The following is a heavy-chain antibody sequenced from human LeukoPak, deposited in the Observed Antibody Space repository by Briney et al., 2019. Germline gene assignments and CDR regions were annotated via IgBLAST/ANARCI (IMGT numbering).Heavy chain of an antibody. J-gene: IGHJ4*02. CDR3: ARDQRYFDWLAGSRGIFDY. V-gene: IGHV1-69*01. Sequence: SVKVSCKASGGTFSSYAISWVRQAPGQGLEWMGGIIPVFGTANYAQKFQGRVTSTADESTSTAYMELSRLRSEDTAVYYCARDQRYFDWLAGSRGIFDYWGQGTLVTVSS. CDR2: IIPVFGTA. CDR1: GGTFSSYA. D-gene: IGHD3-9*01.